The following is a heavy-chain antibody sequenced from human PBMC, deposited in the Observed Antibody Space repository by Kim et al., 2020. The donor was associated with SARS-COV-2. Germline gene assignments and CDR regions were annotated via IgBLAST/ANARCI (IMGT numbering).Heavy chain of an antibody. CDR2: VSSSSRYT. V-gene: IGHV3-11*05. D-gene: IGHD1-20*01. J-gene: IGHJ6*02. Sequence: GGSLRHSCAAPGFRFSDYDMNWVRQAPGKGLEWLSSVSSSSRYTTYADSVRGRFIISRDNARDSLSLQMDSLQPEDTAVYYCARDPYNSYAMDLWGQGTT. CDR1: GFRFSDYD. CDR3: ARDPYNSYAMDL.